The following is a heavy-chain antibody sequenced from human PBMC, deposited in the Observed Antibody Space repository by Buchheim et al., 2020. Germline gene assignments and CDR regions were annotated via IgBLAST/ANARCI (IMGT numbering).Heavy chain of an antibody. D-gene: IGHD6-13*01. V-gene: IGHV3-11*01. Sequence: QEQLVESGGGLVKPGGSLRLSCAASGFTFSEYYMSWIRQAPGKGLEWVSYISSSRGTTIYYADSVKGRFPLSRDNAKNSLYLQMNSLRAEDTAVYYCARLQQQLVFFDFWGQGTL. CDR3: ARLQQQLVFFDF. J-gene: IGHJ4*02. CDR2: ISSSRGTTI. CDR1: GFTFSEYY.